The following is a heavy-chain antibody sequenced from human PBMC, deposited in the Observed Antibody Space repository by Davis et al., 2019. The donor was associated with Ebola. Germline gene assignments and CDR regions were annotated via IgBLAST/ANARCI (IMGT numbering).Heavy chain of an antibody. D-gene: IGHD1-26*01. CDR1: GGTFSSYT. J-gene: IGHJ6*02. CDR3: ARDPPGGGSYFYYGMDV. Sequence: SVKVSCKASGGTFSSYTISWVRQAPGQGLEWMGRIIPILGIANYAQKFQGRVTITADKSTSTAYMELSSLRSEDTAVYYCARDPPGGGSYFYYGMDVWGQGTTVTVSS. V-gene: IGHV1-69*04. CDR2: IIPILGIA.